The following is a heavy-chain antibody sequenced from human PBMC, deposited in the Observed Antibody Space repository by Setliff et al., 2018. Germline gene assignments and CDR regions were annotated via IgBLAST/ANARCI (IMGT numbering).Heavy chain of an antibody. Sequence: GGSLRLSCVASGFTFSSYGMHWVRQAPGKGLEWVAVIWYDGSNKYYADSVKGRFTISSDNSKNTLYLQMNSLRAEDTAVYYCARLALTGYDSSGYYYALDYYYYMDVWGKGTTVTVSS. CDR3: ARLALTGYDSSGYYYALDYYYYMDV. V-gene: IGHV3-33*01. D-gene: IGHD3-22*01. CDR1: GFTFSSYG. CDR2: IWYDGSNK. J-gene: IGHJ6*03.